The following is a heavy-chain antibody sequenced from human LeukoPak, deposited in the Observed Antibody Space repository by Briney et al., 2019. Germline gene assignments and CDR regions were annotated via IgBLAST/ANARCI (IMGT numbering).Heavy chain of an antibody. Sequence: SETLSLTCTVSGVSISSYYWSWIRQPPGKGLEWIGYIYTSGSTNYNPSLKSRVTISVDTSKNQFSLKLSSVTAADTAVYYCARSRRDLSVDYWGQGTLVTVSS. CDR1: GVSISSYY. D-gene: IGHD3/OR15-3a*01. V-gene: IGHV4-4*09. J-gene: IGHJ4*02. CDR2: IYTSGST. CDR3: ARSRRDLSVDY.